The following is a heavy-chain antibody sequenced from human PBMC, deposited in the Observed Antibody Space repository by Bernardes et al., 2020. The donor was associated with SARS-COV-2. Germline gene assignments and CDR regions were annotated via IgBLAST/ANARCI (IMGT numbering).Heavy chain of an antibody. CDR3: ARPSYYDVTGGMDV. Sequence: LSLTCTVSGGSISSSSYYWGWIRQPPGKGLEWIGSIYYSGSTYYNPSLKSRVTISVDTSKNQFSLKLSSVTAADTAVYYCARPSYYDVTGGMDVWGQGTTVTVSS. CDR2: IYYSGST. CDR1: GGSISSSSYY. J-gene: IGHJ6*02. V-gene: IGHV4-39*01. D-gene: IGHD3-3*01.